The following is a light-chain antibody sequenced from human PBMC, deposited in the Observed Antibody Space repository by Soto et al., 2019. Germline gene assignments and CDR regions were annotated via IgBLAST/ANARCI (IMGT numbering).Light chain of an antibody. CDR2: EVS. Sequence: QSALTQPASVSGSPGQSITISCTGTSSDVGTYNFVSWYQHHPGKAPKLIIYEVSNRPSGISDRFSGSKSGSTASLTISGLQAEDEADYHCTSSTTNTALVFGTGTKVTVL. J-gene: IGLJ1*01. CDR3: TSSTTNTALV. CDR1: SSDVGTYNF. V-gene: IGLV2-14*01.